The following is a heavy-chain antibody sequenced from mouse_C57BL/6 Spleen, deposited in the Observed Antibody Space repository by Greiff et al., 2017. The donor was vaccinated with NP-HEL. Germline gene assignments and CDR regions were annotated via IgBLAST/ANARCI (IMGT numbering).Heavy chain of an antibody. V-gene: IGHV5-9-1*02. D-gene: IGHD1-1*01. J-gene: IGHJ4*01. Sequence: EVKVVESGEGLVKPGGSLKLSCAASGFTFSSYAMSWVRQTPETRLEWVAYISSGGDYIYYADTVKGRFTISRDNARNTLYLQMSSLKSEDTAMYYCTKEGGNYYGSSNAMDYWGQGTSGTVSS. CDR1: GFTFSSYA. CDR2: ISSGGDYI. CDR3: TKEGGNYYGSSNAMDY.